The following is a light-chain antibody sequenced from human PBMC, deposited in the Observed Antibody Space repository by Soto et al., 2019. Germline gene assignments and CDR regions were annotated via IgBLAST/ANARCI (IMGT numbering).Light chain of an antibody. CDR1: QCISSY. CDR3: QQVNVYPST. Sequence: IQLTQSPSSLSASVADRFTISGRASQCISSYLGWYQQKPGKAPNLLIYDASTLHSGVPSRFSGGGSGTDFTLTISSLQPEDFATYYCQQVNVYPSTFGGGTKVDIK. J-gene: IGKJ4*01. CDR2: DAS. V-gene: IGKV1-9*01.